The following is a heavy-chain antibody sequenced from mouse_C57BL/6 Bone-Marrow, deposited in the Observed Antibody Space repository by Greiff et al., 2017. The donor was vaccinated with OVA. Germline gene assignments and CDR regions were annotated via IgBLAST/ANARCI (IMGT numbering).Heavy chain of an antibody. Sequence: EVHLVESGGGLVQSGRSLRLSCATSGFTFSDFYMEWVRQAPGKGLEWIAASRNKANDYTTEYSASVKGRFIVSRDTSQSILYLQMNALRAEDTAIYYCARGYGNYGYFDVWGTGTTVTVSS. J-gene: IGHJ1*03. CDR1: GFTFSDFY. D-gene: IGHD2-1*01. CDR3: ARGYGNYGYFDV. V-gene: IGHV7-1*01. CDR2: SRNKANDYTT.